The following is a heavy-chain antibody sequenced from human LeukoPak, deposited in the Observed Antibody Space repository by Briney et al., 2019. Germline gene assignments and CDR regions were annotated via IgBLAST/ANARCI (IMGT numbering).Heavy chain of an antibody. CDR1: GFTFSSYA. CDR3: AKDDPNDYKPWIY. CDR2: ISGSGDKT. J-gene: IGHJ4*02. V-gene: IGHV3-23*01. D-gene: IGHD4-11*01. Sequence: GGSLRLSCAASGFTFSSYAMSWVRQAPGKGLEWVSLISGSGDKTYYADSVKGRFTISRDNSKNTLYLQVNSLRADDAAVYYCAKDDPNDYKPWIYWGQGTLVIVSS.